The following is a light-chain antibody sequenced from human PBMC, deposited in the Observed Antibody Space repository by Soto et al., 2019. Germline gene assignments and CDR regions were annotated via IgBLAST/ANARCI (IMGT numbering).Light chain of an antibody. CDR2: GTS. J-gene: IGKJ2*01. V-gene: IGKV3-20*01. CDR3: QQYDTAPPRYT. CDR1: QSVSSKY. Sequence: EIVLTQSPGTLSLSPGERATLSCRASQSVSSKYLAWYQQKPGQAHRVIIYGTSSRASGIPDRFSGSGSGTDFTLTISRLEPEDFAVYYCQQYDTAPPRYTFGQGTKLEIK.